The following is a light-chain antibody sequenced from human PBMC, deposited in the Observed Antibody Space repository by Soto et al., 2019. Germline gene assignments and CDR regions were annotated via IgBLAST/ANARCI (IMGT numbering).Light chain of an antibody. J-gene: IGKJ2*01. CDR1: QSISSH. Sequence: DIQMTQSPSSLSASVGDRVIITCRASQSISSHLNWYQQKPGKAPKLLIYDASNLERGVPSRFSGSGSGTDFSLTVDSLQPEDTATYYCQQYDHPPYTFGQGTKLEIK. V-gene: IGKV1-33*01. CDR2: DAS. CDR3: QQYDHPPYT.